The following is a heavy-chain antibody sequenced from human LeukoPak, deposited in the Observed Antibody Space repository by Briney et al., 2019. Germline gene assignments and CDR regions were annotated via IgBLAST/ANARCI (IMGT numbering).Heavy chain of an antibody. D-gene: IGHD6-13*01. Sequence: ASVTVSCKLSVYTLTQLSMHWVRQAPGKGLDWMGGFDPEDGETIYAQKFQGRVAMTNDTSTDTAYMELSSLRSEDTAVYYCATVSGSSWLEYFQHWGQGTLVTVSS. CDR3: ATVSGSSWLEYFQH. V-gene: IGHV1-24*01. CDR2: FDPEDGET. CDR1: VYTLTQLS. J-gene: IGHJ1*01.